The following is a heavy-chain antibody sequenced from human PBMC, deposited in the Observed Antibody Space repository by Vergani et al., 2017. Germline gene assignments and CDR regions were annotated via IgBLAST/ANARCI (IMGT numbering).Heavy chain of an antibody. Sequence: EVQLLESGGGLVQPGGSLRLSCAASGFTFSSYAMSWVRQAPGKGLEWVSAISGSGGSTYYADSVKGRFTISRDTSKNTLYLQMNSLRAEDTAVYYCAKDPDASGYDYDWFDPWGQGTLVTVSS. CDR2: ISGSGGST. V-gene: IGHV3-23*01. D-gene: IGHD5-12*01. J-gene: IGHJ5*02. CDR3: AKDPDASGYDYDWFDP. CDR1: GFTFSSYA.